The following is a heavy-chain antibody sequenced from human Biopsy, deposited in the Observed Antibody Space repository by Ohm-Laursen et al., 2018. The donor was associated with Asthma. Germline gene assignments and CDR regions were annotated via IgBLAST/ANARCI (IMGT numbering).Heavy chain of an antibody. D-gene: IGHD3-3*01. CDR1: GFTFSSYS. CDR2: ISSSSSYI. CDR3: AKERYYDFWSGYPI. J-gene: IGHJ3*02. V-gene: IGHV3-21*01. Sequence: SLRLSCAAFGFTFSSYSMNWVRQAPGKGLEWVSSISSSSSYIYYADSVKGRFTISRDNSKNTLYLQMNSLRAEDTAVYYCAKERYYDFWSGYPIWGQGTMVTVSS.